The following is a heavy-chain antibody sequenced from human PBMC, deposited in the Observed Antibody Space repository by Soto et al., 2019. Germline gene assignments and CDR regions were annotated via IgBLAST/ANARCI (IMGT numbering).Heavy chain of an antibody. CDR2: IYYSGST. CDR1: GGSISSYY. D-gene: IGHD6-13*01. Sequence: QVQLQESGPGLVKPSETLSLTCTVSGGSISSYYWSWIRQPPGKGLEWIGYIYYSGSTNYNPSLKSRVTISVDTSKNQFSLKLSSVTAADTAVYYCARGGGSSWFYYFDYWGQGTLVTVSS. J-gene: IGHJ4*02. V-gene: IGHV4-59*01. CDR3: ARGGGSSWFYYFDY.